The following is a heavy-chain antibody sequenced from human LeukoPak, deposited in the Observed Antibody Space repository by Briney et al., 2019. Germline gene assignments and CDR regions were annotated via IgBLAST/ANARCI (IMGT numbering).Heavy chain of an antibody. Sequence: SETLSLTCTVSGGSISSSSYYWGWIRQPPGKGLEWIGSIYYSGSTNYNPSLKSRVTISVDTSKNQFSLKLSSVTAADTAVYYCRIAAAGNRELNFDYWGQGTLVTVSS. J-gene: IGHJ4*02. V-gene: IGHV4-39*07. CDR2: IYYSGST. CDR3: RIAAAGNRELNFDY. D-gene: IGHD6-13*01. CDR1: GGSISSSSYY.